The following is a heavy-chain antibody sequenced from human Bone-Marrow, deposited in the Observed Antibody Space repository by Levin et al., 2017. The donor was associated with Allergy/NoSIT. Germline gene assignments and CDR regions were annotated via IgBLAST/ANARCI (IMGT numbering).Heavy chain of an antibody. CDR2: ISYDGSNK. V-gene: IGHV3-30*18. CDR1: GFTFSSYG. Sequence: GESLKISCAASGFTFSSYGMHWVRQAPGKGLEWVAVISYDGSNKYYADSVKGRFTISRDNSKNTLYLQMNSLRAEDTAVYYCAKDRECSGGSCYPALMDVWGKGTTVTVSS. D-gene: IGHD2-15*01. CDR3: AKDRECSGGSCYPALMDV. J-gene: IGHJ6*03.